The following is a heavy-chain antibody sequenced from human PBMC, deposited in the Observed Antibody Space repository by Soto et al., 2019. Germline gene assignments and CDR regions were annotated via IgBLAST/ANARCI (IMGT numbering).Heavy chain of an antibody. J-gene: IGHJ2*01. CDR1: GFTFSSYA. CDR3: AKKVIQNWYFDL. V-gene: IGHV3-23*01. CDR2: ISGSGGST. D-gene: IGHD2-21*01. Sequence: EVQLLESGGGLVQPGGSLRLSCAASGFTFSSYAMSWVRQAPGKGLEWVSAISGSGGSTYYADSVKGRFTISRDNSKNTLYLHMNSLRAEDTAVYYCAKKVIQNWYFDLWGRGTLVTVSS.